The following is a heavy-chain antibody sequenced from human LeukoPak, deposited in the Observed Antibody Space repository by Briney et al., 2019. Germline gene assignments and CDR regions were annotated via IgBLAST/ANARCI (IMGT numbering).Heavy chain of an antibody. J-gene: IGHJ3*02. CDR2: INPSGGST. D-gene: IGHD3-22*01. CDR3: ASSGTYDSTNDAFDI. Sequence: ASVKVSCKASGYTFTSYYMHWVRQAPGQGLEWMGIINPSGGSTSYAQKFQGRVTVTRDTSTSTVYMELSSLRSEDTAVYYCASSGTYDSTNDAFDIWGQGTMVTVSS. V-gene: IGHV1-46*01. CDR1: GYTFTSYY.